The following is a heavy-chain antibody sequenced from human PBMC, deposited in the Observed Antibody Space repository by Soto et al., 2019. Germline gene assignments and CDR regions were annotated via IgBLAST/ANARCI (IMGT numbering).Heavy chain of an antibody. D-gene: IGHD1-26*01. V-gene: IGHV3-30-3*01. Sequence: QVQLVESGGGVVQPGRSLRLSCAASGFTFSSYAMHWVRQAPGKGLEWVAVISYDGSNKYYADSVKGRFTISRDNSKTTLYLPMNSLRAAATAVYYCATVPSSSVLAHFAYWGQGTLVTVSS. CDR1: GFTFSSYA. CDR2: ISYDGSNK. J-gene: IGHJ4*02. CDR3: ATVPSSSVLAHFAY.